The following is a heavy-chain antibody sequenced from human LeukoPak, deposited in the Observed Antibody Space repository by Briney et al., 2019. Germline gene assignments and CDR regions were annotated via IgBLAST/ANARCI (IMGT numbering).Heavy chain of an antibody. D-gene: IGHD6-13*01. V-gene: IGHV3-30*04. Sequence: PGGSLRLSCAASGFTFSSYAMHWVRQAPGKGLEWVAVISYDGSNKYYADSVKGRFTISRDNSKNTLYLQMNSLRAEDTAVYYCARDKRYSSSWYPHYYFDYWGQGTLVTVSS. CDR1: GFTFSSYA. CDR2: ISYDGSNK. CDR3: ARDKRYSSSWYPHYYFDY. J-gene: IGHJ4*02.